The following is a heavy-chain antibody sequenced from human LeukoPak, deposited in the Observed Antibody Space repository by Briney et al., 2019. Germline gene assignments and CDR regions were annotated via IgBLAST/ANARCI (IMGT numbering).Heavy chain of an antibody. D-gene: IGHD2-21*02. CDR1: GGTFSSYA. CDR3: ARGEDIVVVTTD. Sequence: SVPVSSKASGGTFSSYAISWERQAPGQGREWMGGIIPIFGTANYAQKFQGRVTITADESTSTAYMEVSSLRSEDTAVYYCARGEDIVVVTTDWGQGTVVSGFS. CDR2: IIPIFGTA. V-gene: IGHV1-69*13. J-gene: IGHJ4*02.